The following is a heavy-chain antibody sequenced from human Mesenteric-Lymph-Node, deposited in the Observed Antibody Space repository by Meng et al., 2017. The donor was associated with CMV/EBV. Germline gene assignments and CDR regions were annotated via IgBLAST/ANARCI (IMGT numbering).Heavy chain of an antibody. CDR3: ARGTGELNL. CDR1: RYTLCTDA. J-gene: IGHJ4*02. CDR2: IAHAPSSP. V-gene: IGHV1-18*04. D-gene: IGHD1-26*01. Sequence: KVTCKASRYTLCTDAITWGRHARGRGIGWVGLIAHAPSSPTTNRTLRDGVTMTTDTSTATAYVELRGLRSDETAVYYCARGTGELNLWGQGTMVTVS.